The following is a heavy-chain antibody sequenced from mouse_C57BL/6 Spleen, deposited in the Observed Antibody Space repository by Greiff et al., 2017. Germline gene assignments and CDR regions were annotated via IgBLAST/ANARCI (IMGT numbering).Heavy chain of an antibody. J-gene: IGHJ2*01. CDR3: ARTTVVATGLDFDY. Sequence: VQLQQSGAELARPGASVKLSCKASGYTFTSYGISWVKQRPGQGLEWIGEIYPRSGNTYYTEKFKGKATLTADKSSSTAYMELRSLTSEDSAVYFCARTTVVATGLDFDYWGQGTTLTVSS. V-gene: IGHV1-81*01. D-gene: IGHD1-1*01. CDR2: IYPRSGNT. CDR1: GYTFTSYG.